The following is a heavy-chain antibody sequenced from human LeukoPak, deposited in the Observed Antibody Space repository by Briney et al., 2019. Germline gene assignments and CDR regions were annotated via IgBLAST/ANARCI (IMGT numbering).Heavy chain of an antibody. V-gene: IGHV3-74*01. CDR2: INTDGTRT. D-gene: IGHD6-19*01. CDR3: AREFLRAVAGRGAFDI. Sequence: AGGSLRLSCAASGFTFSSYAMTWVRQAPGKGLEWVSRINTDGTRTSYADSVKGRFTISRDNAKNTLFLQMNSLRAEDTAVYYCAREFLRAVAGRGAFDIWGQGTMVTVSS. J-gene: IGHJ3*02. CDR1: GFTFSSYA.